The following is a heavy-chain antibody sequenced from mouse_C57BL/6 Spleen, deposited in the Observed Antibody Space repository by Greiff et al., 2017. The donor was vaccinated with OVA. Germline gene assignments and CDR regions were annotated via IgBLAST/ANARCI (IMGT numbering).Heavy chain of an antibody. D-gene: IGHD3-2*02. Sequence: QVQLQQSGAELVKPGASVKISCKASGYAFSSYWINWVKQRPGKGLEWIGQIYPGDGDTNYNGKFKGKATLTADKSSSTAYMQLSSLTSEDSAVYFCASSSNYAMDYWGQGTSVTVSS. CDR2: IYPGDGDT. CDR3: ASSSNYAMDY. V-gene: IGHV1-80*01. CDR1: GYAFSSYW. J-gene: IGHJ4*01.